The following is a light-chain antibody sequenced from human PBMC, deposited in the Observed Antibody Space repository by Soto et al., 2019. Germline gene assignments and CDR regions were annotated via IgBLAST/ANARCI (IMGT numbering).Light chain of an antibody. CDR1: SSDVGAYNY. V-gene: IGLV2-14*01. CDR2: EVS. CDR3: NSYTGSSTRFV. J-gene: IGLJ1*01. Sequence: QSVLTQPASVSGSPGQSVTISCTGTSSDVGAYNYVSWYQQHPGKAPQLMIYEVSNRPSGVSNRFSGSKSGNTASLTISGLQAEDEADYYCNSYTGSSTRFVFGTGTKLTVL.